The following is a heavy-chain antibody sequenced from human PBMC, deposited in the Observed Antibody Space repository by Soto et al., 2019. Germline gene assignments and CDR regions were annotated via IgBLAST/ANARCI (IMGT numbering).Heavy chain of an antibody. Sequence: QITLKESGPTLVKVTQTVTLTCSFSGFSFSSTGVGVGWIRQPPGKALEGLALINWNDDKRYNPSLKSRLTITKDTSKNQVVLTMTNMDPMDTATYYCARSGHNSGFFYYDYWGQGTLVTVSS. CDR3: ARSGHNSGFFYYDY. J-gene: IGHJ4*02. CDR1: GFSFSSTGVG. V-gene: IGHV2-5*01. CDR2: INWNDDK. D-gene: IGHD3-22*01.